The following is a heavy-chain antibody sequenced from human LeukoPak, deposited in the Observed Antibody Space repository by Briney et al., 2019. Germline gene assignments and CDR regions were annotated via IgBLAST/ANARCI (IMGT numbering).Heavy chain of an antibody. CDR3: AKDVYSYANGGLGY. D-gene: IGHD5-18*01. CDR1: GGTFSSYA. J-gene: IGHJ4*02. Sequence: SVKVSCKASGGTFSSYAISWVRQAPGRGLEWMGGIIPIFGTANYAQKFQGRVTITADESTSTAYMELSSLRTEDTAVYYCAKDVYSYANGGLGYWGQGTLVTVSS. CDR2: IIPIFGTA. V-gene: IGHV1-69*13.